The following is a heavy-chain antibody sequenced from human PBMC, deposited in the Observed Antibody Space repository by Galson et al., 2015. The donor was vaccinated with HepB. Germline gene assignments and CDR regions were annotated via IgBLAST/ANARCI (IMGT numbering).Heavy chain of an antibody. D-gene: IGHD6-19*01. V-gene: IGHV6-1*01. CDR2: TYYRSKWYN. CDR1: GDSVSSNSAA. CDR3: ARSVYSSGWYKNYYYYYMDV. Sequence: CAISGDSVSSNSAAWNWIRQSPSRGLEWLGRTYYRSKWYNDYAVSVKGRITINPDTSKNQFSLQLNSVTPKDTAVYYCARSVYSSGWYKNYYYYYMDVWGKGTTVTVSS. J-gene: IGHJ6*03.